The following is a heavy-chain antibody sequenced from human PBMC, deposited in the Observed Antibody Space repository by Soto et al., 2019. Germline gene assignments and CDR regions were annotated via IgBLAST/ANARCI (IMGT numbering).Heavy chain of an antibody. CDR1: GGSIYRSGYY. Sequence: XETLSLTCTVSGGSIYRSGYYWGWIRQPPGRGLEWIGNIDYNGVTYSNPSLKSRVTISRDTSKNQFSLKLTSVTAADTALYYCGKVLVGATGHTDSDSWGQGTLVTVSS. V-gene: IGHV4-39*01. J-gene: IGHJ4*02. D-gene: IGHD2-15*01. CDR3: GKVLVGATGHTDSDS. CDR2: IDYNGVT.